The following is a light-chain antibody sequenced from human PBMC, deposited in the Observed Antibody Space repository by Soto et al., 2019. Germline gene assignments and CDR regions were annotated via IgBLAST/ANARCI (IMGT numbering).Light chain of an antibody. CDR3: CSSAPESTYV. Sequence: QSVLAQPASVSGSPGQSITISCTGSSSDVGAYNSVSWYQQHPHKAPQVIIYKGTQRPSGVSNRFSGSTSGNAASLTIFGLQADGEADYFCCSSAPESTYVFGSGTKVTAL. J-gene: IGLJ1*01. CDR2: KGT. V-gene: IGLV2-23*01. CDR1: SSDVGAYNS.